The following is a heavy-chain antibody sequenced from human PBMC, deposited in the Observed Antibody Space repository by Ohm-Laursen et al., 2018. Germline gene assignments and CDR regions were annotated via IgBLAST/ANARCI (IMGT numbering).Heavy chain of an antibody. CDR1: GFTFNSFT. J-gene: IGHJ6*02. V-gene: IGHV3-48*04. D-gene: IGHD5-12*01. CDR2: IGSGYTP. Sequence: SLRLSCAASGFTFNSFTMNWVRQAPEKGLEWVSYIGSGYTPHYADSVKGRFTISRDNAKNSLYLQMTSLTAEDTAVYYCAREGGYDSPGNYYGMDVWGQGTTVTVSS. CDR3: AREGGYDSPGNYYGMDV.